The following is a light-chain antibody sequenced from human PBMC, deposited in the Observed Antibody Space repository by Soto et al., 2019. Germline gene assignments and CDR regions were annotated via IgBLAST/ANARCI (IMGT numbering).Light chain of an antibody. CDR3: SSYTKVNTLVV. Sequence: QSVLTQPASVSGSPVQSITISCTGTNTEVGGYNFVSWFQQYPGKAPKLMILEVSNRPSGVSDRFSGSKSGNTATLTISGRQAEDEAEYFCSSYTKVNTLVVFGGGTKLTVL. J-gene: IGLJ2*01. CDR1: NTEVGGYNF. V-gene: IGLV2-14*01. CDR2: EVS.